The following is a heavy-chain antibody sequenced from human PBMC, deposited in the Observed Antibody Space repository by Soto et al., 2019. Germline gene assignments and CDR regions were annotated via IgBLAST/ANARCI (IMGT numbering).Heavy chain of an antibody. D-gene: IGHD5-12*01. J-gene: IGHJ5*02. CDR1: GGTFSNYA. Sequence: QVQLVQSGAEVKKPGSSVKVSCKASGGTFSNYAISWVRQAPGQGLEWVGGIIPIFGTTNLAQKFQGRVTITADESTTTAYMELSGLRSEDTAVYYCARDGGRDGYFGNWLDPWGQGTLVTVSS. CDR2: IIPIFGTT. CDR3: ARDGGRDGYFGNWLDP. V-gene: IGHV1-69*12.